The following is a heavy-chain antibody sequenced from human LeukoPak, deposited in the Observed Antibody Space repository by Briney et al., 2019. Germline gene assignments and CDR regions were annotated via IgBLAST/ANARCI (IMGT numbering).Heavy chain of an antibody. CDR3: TRGIGDWAGFDP. CDR2: INHSGST. D-gene: IGHD2-21*02. Sequence: SETLCLTCGVNGGSFSGYYWTWIRQPPGKGLEWIGEINHSGSTKYTPSLKSRVTISVDTSKNQISLKLSSVTAADTAVYYRTRGIGDWAGFDPWGRGNMVTVSS. J-gene: IGHJ5*02. V-gene: IGHV4-34*01. CDR1: GGSFSGYY.